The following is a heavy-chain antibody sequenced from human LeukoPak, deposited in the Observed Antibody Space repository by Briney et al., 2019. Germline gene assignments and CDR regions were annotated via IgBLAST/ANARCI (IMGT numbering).Heavy chain of an antibody. CDR3: AKNVRRSCNNGVCSVTNSYSGMDV. CDR1: GGTFSSYA. CDR2: IHTSGDT. Sequence: ASVKVSCKASGGTFSSYAISWVRQAPGKGLEWVSAIHTSGDTCYAGSVKGRFTISRDNAKNTLYLQMNSLRAEDTALYHCAKNVRRSCNNGVCSVTNSYSGMDVWGQGTTVTVSS. D-gene: IGHD2-8*01. J-gene: IGHJ6*02. V-gene: IGHV3-23*05.